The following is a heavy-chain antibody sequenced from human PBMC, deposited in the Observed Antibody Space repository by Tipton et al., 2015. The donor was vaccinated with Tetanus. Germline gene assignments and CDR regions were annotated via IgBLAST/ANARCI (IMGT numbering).Heavy chain of an antibody. D-gene: IGHD2/OR15-2a*01. CDR1: GGSIRSGGYY. J-gene: IGHJ4*02. Sequence: TLSLTCTVSGGSIRSGGYYWTWIRQHPERGLEWLGYIYYSGTSYISPSLTRRVCIAVDTSRNQFSLSLTSVTVADSAVYFCARVSRRNFYFDYWGPGAQVTVSS. V-gene: IGHV4-31*03. CDR2: IYYSGTS. CDR3: ARVSRRNFYFDY.